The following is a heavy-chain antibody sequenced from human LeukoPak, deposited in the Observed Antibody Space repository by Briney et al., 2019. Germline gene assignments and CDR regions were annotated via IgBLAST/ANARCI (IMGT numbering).Heavy chain of an antibody. CDR2: IKQDGSEK. Sequence: PGGSLRLSCAAPGFTFSSYWMSLVRQAPGKGLEWVANIKQDGSEKYYVDSVKGRFTISRDNAKNSLYLQMNSLRAEDTAVYYCATQPPPRYYYYYMDVWGKGTTVTVSS. CDR3: ATQPPPRYYYYYMDV. J-gene: IGHJ6*03. V-gene: IGHV3-7*01. CDR1: GFTFSSYW.